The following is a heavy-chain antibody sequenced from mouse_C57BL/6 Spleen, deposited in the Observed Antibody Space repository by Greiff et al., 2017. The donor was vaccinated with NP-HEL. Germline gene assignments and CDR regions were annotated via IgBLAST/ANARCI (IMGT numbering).Heavy chain of an antibody. Sequence: EVQLQQSGPGLVKPSQSLSLTCPVTGYSITSGYGWNWIRQFPGNKLEWMGYISYSGSTNYNPSLKSRISITRYTSKNQFFLQLNSVTTEDTATYYCARTARIKYWGQGTTLTVSS. D-gene: IGHD1-2*01. V-gene: IGHV3-2*02. CDR3: ARTARIKY. J-gene: IGHJ2*01. CDR1: GYSITSGYG. CDR2: ISYSGST.